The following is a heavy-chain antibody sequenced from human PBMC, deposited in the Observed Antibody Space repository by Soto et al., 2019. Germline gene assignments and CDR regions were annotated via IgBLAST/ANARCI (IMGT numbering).Heavy chain of an antibody. CDR1: GYTFATHW. D-gene: IGHD2-21*02. CDR3: ASLELTELDN. J-gene: IGHJ4*02. CDR2: IYPGDSDT. V-gene: IGHV5-51*01. Sequence: GESLKISCKGSGYTFATHWIAWVRQMPGKGLEWMGIIYPGDSDTRYSPSFQGQVTISADKSFSTAYLQWSSLKASDTALYFCASLELTELDNWGQGTLVTVSS.